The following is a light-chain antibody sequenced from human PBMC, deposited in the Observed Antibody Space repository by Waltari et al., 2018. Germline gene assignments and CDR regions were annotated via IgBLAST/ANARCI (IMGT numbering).Light chain of an antibody. Sequence: QSVLTQPPSVSAAPGQKVTISCSGSASNIGNRYVSLYQQFPGAAPKVLIYGNDKRTTGIPDRFSGSKSGTSATLDITGLQTGDEADYYCGTWDNTLSAVFGGGTKVTVL. CDR2: GND. J-gene: IGLJ2*01. CDR3: GTWDNTLSAV. V-gene: IGLV1-51*02. CDR1: ASNIGNRY.